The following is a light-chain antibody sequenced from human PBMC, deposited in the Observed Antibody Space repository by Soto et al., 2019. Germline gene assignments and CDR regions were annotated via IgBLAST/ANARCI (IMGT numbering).Light chain of an antibody. CDR3: QSYDSSLNVVV. CDR1: SSDVGGYTY. Sequence: QSVLTQPASVSGSPGQSITLSCTGTSSDVGGYTYVSWYQQHPGKAPKLMIYEVNNRPSGISNCFSGSKSGNTASLTISGLQAEDEADYYCQSYDSSLNVVVFGGGTKLTVL. CDR2: EVN. V-gene: IGLV2-14*01. J-gene: IGLJ2*01.